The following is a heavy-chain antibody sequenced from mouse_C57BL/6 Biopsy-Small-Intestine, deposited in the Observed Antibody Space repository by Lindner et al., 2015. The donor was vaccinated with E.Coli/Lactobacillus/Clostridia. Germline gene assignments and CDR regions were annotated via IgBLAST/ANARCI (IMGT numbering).Heavy chain of an antibody. J-gene: IGHJ3*01. D-gene: IGHD2-4*01. CDR2: IYPRSGNT. V-gene: IGHV1-81*01. CDR1: GYTFTSYG. Sequence: VQLQESGAELARPGASVKLSCKASGYTFTSYGISWVKQRTGQGLEWIGEIYPRSGNTYYNEKFKGKATLTADKSSSTAYMQLSSLTSEDSAVYFCARTSYDYDGVFAYWGQGTLVTVSA. CDR3: ARTSYDYDGVFAY.